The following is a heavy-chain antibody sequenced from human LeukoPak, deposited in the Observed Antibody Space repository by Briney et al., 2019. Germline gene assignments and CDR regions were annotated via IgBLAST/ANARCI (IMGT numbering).Heavy chain of an antibody. CDR1: GFTFDDYA. V-gene: IGHV3-9*01. CDR2: ISWNSGSI. Sequence: PGGSLRLSCAASGFTFDDYAMHWVRHAPGKGLEWVSGISWNSGSIGYADSVKGRFTISRDNAKNSLYLQMNSLRAEDTALYYCAKGSVDFWSGYFDYWGQGTLVTASS. CDR3: AKGSVDFWSGYFDY. J-gene: IGHJ4*02. D-gene: IGHD3-3*01.